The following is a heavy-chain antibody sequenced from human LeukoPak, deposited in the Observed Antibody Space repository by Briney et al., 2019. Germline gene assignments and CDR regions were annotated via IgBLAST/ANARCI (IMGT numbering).Heavy chain of an antibody. CDR1: GYTFTSYY. J-gene: IGHJ6*02. CDR2: INPSGGST. D-gene: IGHD6-13*01. CDR3: ARDLIAAAGTPVDYYYGMDV. Sequence: ASVKASCKASGYTFTSYYMHWVRQAPGQGLEWMGIINPSGGSTSYAQKFQGRVTMTRDTSTSTVYMELSSLRSEDTAVYYCARDLIAAAGTPVDYYYGMDVWGQGTTVTVSS. V-gene: IGHV1-46*01.